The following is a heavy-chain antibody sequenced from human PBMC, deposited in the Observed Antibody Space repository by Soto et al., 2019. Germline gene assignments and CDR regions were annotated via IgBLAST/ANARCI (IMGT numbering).Heavy chain of an antibody. Sequence: QVQLVQSGAEVKKPGSSVKVFCKASGGTFSSYTISWVRQAPGQGLEWMGRIIPILGIANYAQKFQGRVTITADKSTSTAYMELSSLRSEDTAVYYCARDSYGSGSYWFDPWGQGTLVTVSS. D-gene: IGHD3-10*01. CDR3: ARDSYGSGSYWFDP. CDR1: GGTFSSYT. V-gene: IGHV1-69*08. CDR2: IIPILGIA. J-gene: IGHJ5*02.